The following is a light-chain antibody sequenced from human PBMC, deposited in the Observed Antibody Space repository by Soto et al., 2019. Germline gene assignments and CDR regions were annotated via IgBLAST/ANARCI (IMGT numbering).Light chain of an antibody. CDR3: SSYTRSRAYV. V-gene: IGLV2-14*01. J-gene: IGLJ1*01. CDR2: EVS. CDR1: SSDVGGYNY. Sequence: LTQPASVSGSPGQSITISCTGTSSDVGGYNYVSWYQQQSGKAPKLMIHEVSNRPSGVSNRFSGSKSGNTASLTISELQAEDEADYYCSSYTRSRAYVFGIGTKVTVL.